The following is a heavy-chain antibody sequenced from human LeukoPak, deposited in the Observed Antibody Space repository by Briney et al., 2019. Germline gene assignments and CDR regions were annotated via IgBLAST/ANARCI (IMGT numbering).Heavy chain of an antibody. V-gene: IGHV4-4*07. Sequence: SETLSLTCTVSGGSISSYYWSWIRQPAGKGLEWIGRIYTSGSTNYNPSLKSRVTMSVDTSKNQFSLKLSSVTAADTAVYYCARDGTPGYSSSWYLDYWGQGTLVTVSS. CDR3: ARDGTPGYSSSWYLDY. D-gene: IGHD6-13*01. CDR1: GGSISSYY. J-gene: IGHJ4*02. CDR2: IYTSGST.